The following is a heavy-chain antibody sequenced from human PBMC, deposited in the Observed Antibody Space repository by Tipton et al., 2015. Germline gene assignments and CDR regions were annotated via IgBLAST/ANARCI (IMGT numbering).Heavy chain of an antibody. CDR2: TYYRSKWYS. J-gene: IGHJ4*02. Sequence: GLVKPSQTLSLTCAISGDSVSSNSAAWNWIRQSPSRGLEWLGNTYYRSKWYSDYAVSVKSRITINSDTSKNQFSLQLNSVTPEDTAVYYCARRFSHSSSWTFDYWGQGTLVTVSS. CDR1: GDSVSSNSAA. V-gene: IGHV6-1*01. D-gene: IGHD6-13*01. CDR3: ARRFSHSSSWTFDY.